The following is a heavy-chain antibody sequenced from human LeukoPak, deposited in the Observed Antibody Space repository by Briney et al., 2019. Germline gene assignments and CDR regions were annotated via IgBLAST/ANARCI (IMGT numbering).Heavy chain of an antibody. D-gene: IGHD3-3*01. CDR3: ASQYYDFWSGYSFDY. CDR2: ISRSSDYI. Sequence: GGSLRLSCAASGFTFSSYGMNWVRQGPGKGLEWVSSISRSSDYIYYADSVKGRFSISRDNAKNSLYLQMNSLRAEDTAVYYCASQYYDFWSGYSFDYWGQGTLVTVSS. CDR1: GFTFSSYG. V-gene: IGHV3-21*01. J-gene: IGHJ4*02.